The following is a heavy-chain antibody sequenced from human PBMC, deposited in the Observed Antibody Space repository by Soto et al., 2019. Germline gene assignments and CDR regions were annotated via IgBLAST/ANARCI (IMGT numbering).Heavy chain of an antibody. CDR1: GFTFSGSA. V-gene: IGHV3-73*02. Sequence: VQLVESGGGLVQPGGSLKLSCAASGFTFSGSAMHWVRQASGKGLEWVGRIRSKANSYATAYAASVKGRFTISRDDSKNTAYLQMNSLKTEDTAVYYCTRLLVVPARLGLLYGMDVWGQGTTVTVSS. CDR3: TRLLVVPARLGLLYGMDV. J-gene: IGHJ6*02. D-gene: IGHD2-2*01. CDR2: IRSKANSYAT.